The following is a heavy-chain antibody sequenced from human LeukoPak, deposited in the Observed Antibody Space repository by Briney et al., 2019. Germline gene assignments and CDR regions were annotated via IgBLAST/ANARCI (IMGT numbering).Heavy chain of an antibody. CDR3: ARKGGYYDSSGYYYDYDAFDI. D-gene: IGHD3-22*01. V-gene: IGHV4-38-2*02. Sequence: PSETLSLTCSVSGYSISNGYDWGWIRQPPGKGLEWIGNIYHSGSTYYNPSLQSRVTISVDTSKNQFSLEVSSVTAADTAVYYCARKGGYYDSSGYYYDYDAFDIWGQGTMVTVSS. CDR1: GYSISNGYD. J-gene: IGHJ3*02. CDR2: IYHSGST.